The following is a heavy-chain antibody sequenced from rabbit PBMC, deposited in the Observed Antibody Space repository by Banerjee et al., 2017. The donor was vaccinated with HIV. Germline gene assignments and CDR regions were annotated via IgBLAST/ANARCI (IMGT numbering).Heavy chain of an antibody. CDR3: ARSPISTMTIPNAFDP. CDR1: GFSFSSSYY. Sequence: QSLEESGGDLVKPGASLTLTCTASGFSFSSSYYMCWVRQAPGKGLEWLACIYAGSSGSTYFASWAKGRFTISKTSSTTVTLQMTSLTAADTATYFCARSPISTMTIPNAFDPWGPGTLVTVS. J-gene: IGHJ2*01. CDR2: IYAGSSGST. D-gene: IGHD2-1*01. V-gene: IGHV1S40*01.